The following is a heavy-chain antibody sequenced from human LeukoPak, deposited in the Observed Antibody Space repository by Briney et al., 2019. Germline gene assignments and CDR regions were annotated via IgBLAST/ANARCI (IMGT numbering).Heavy chain of an antibody. CDR1: GFTFSNYN. D-gene: IGHD3-10*01. CDR3: ARALWSGPVYYGMDV. CDR2: ISSTSSYI. Sequence: GGSLRLSCAAPGFTFSNYNFYWVRQAPGKGLEWVSSISSTSSYIYYADSMKGRFTISRDNAKNSLYLQMNSLRAEDTAVYYCARALWSGPVYYGMDVWGQGTTVTVSS. V-gene: IGHV3-21*01. J-gene: IGHJ6*02.